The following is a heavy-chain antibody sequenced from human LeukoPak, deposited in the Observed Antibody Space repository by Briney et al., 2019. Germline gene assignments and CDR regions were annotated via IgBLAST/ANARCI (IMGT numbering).Heavy chain of an antibody. V-gene: IGHV1-2*04. Sequence: ASVKVSCKASGYTFTGYYMHWVRQAPGQGLEWMVWINPNSGGTNYAQKFQGWVTMTRDTSISTAYMELSRLRSDDTAVYYCARDRRPYYDSSGSGAFDIWGQGTMVTVSS. J-gene: IGHJ3*02. D-gene: IGHD3-22*01. CDR2: INPNSGGT. CDR1: GYTFTGYY. CDR3: ARDRRPYYDSSGSGAFDI.